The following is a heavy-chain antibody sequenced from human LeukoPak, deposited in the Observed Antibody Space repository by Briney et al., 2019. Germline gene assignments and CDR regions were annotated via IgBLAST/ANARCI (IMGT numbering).Heavy chain of an antibody. D-gene: IGHD1-26*01. CDR3: AKQSGSYAGYFDY. CDR2: ISSSSSTI. CDR1: GFTFSSYS. Sequence: PGGSLRLSCAASGFTFSSYSMNWVRQAPGKGLEWVSYISSSSSTIYYADSVKGRFTISRDNAKNSLYLQMNSLRAEDTAVYYCAKQSGSYAGYFDYWGQGTLVTVSS. V-gene: IGHV3-48*01. J-gene: IGHJ4*02.